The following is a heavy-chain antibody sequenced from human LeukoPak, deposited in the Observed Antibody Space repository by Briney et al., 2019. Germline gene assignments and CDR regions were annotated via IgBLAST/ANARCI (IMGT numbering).Heavy chain of an antibody. J-gene: IGHJ4*02. D-gene: IGHD3-22*01. CDR1: GGSISSGGYY. CDR2: IYYSGGT. V-gene: IGHV4-31*03. Sequence: SETLSLTCTVSGGSISSGGYYWRWIRQHPGKGLEWIGYIYYSGGTYYNPSLKSRVTISVDTSKNQFSLKLSSVTAADTAVYYCARSPSRNYYDSSGYFFDYWGQGTLVTVSS. CDR3: ARSPSRNYYDSSGYFFDY.